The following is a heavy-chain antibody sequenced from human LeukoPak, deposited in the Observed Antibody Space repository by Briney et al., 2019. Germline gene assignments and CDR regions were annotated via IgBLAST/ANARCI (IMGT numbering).Heavy chain of an antibody. CDR3: AKVDDSSGYYLYYFDY. D-gene: IGHD3-22*01. CDR1: GFTFSSYA. Sequence: GGSLRLSCAASGFTFSSYAMSWVRQAPGKGLEWVSAISGSGGSTCYADSVKGRFTISRDNSKNTLYLQMNSLRAEDTAVYYCAKVDDSSGYYLYYFDYWGQGTLVTVSS. J-gene: IGHJ4*02. V-gene: IGHV3-23*01. CDR2: ISGSGGST.